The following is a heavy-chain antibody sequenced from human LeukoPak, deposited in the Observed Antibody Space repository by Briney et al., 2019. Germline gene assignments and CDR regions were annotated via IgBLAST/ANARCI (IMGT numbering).Heavy chain of an antibody. CDR3: ATVFDF. J-gene: IGHJ5*01. V-gene: IGHV3-74*01. CDR2: IDDVGSGT. CDR1: GFTFSTYN. Sequence: PGGSLRLSCAASGFTFSTYNMNWVRQAPGKGLEWVSRIDDVGSGTSYADSVKGRFTISRDDAKNTVYLQMNSLRAEDTAVYYCATVFDFWGQGTLVTVSS. D-gene: IGHD2-21*02.